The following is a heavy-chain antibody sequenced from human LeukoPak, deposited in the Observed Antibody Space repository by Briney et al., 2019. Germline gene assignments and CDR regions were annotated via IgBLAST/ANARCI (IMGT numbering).Heavy chain of an antibody. J-gene: IGHJ4*02. V-gene: IGHV1-46*01. Sequence: ASVKVSCKASGYTFTSYGISWVRQAPGQGLEWMGIINPSGGSTSYAQKFQGGVTMTRDTSTSTVYMELSSLRSEDTAVYYCARDNYYGSGSYYTWLDYWGQGTLVTVSS. D-gene: IGHD3-10*01. CDR3: ARDNYYGSGSYYTWLDY. CDR2: INPSGGST. CDR1: GYTFTSYG.